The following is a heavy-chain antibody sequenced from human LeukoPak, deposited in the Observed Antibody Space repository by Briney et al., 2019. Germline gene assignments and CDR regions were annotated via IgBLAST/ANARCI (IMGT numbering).Heavy chain of an antibody. V-gene: IGHV3-74*01. CDR1: GFTFSTYW. CDR3: AKDSSSRRAWFDP. CDR2: ISSDGSIT. J-gene: IGHJ5*02. Sequence: GGSLRLSCAASGFTFSTYWMHWVRQAPGKGLVWVSRISSDGSITSYADSVKGRFTISRDNAKNTLYLQMNSLRAEDTAVYYCAKDSSSRRAWFDPWGQGTLVTVSS. D-gene: IGHD6-13*01.